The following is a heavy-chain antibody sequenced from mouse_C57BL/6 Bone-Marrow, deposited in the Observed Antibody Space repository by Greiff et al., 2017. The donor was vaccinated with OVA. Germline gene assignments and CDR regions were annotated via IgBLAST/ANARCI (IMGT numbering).Heavy chain of an antibody. CDR1: GYTFTSYW. CDR2: IHPNSGST. D-gene: IGHD1-1*01. CDR3: ARSRFITKGFAD. J-gene: IGHJ3*01. Sequence: QVQLQQPGAELVKPGASVKLSCKASGYTFTSYWMHWVKQRPGQGLEWIGMIHPNSGSTNYNEKFKSKATLTVDKSSSTAYRQLSSLTSEDSAVDYCARSRFITKGFADWGQGTLVTVSA. V-gene: IGHV1-64*01.